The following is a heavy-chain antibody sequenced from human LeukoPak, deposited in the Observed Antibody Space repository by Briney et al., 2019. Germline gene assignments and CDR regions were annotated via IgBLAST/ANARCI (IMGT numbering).Heavy chain of an antibody. CDR1: GYTFTGYY. CDR2: INPNSGGT. CDR3: ARRTYSSSWTYNWFDP. D-gene: IGHD6-13*01. J-gene: IGHJ5*02. V-gene: IGHV1-2*02. Sequence: ASVKVSCKASGYTFTGYYMHWVRQAPGQGLEWMGWINPNSGGTNYAQKFQGRVTMTRDTSISIAYMELSRLRSDDTAVYYCARRTYSSSWTYNWFDPWGQGTLVTVSS.